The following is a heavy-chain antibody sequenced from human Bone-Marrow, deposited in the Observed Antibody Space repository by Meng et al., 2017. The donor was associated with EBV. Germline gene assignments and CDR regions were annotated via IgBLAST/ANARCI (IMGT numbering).Heavy chain of an antibody. CDR2: MNPNTGHT. V-gene: IGHV1-8*01. CDR3: ARGSEYCTGDVCYFYYFDP. Sequence: QVQLVQSGAEVTKPGASVKVLCKASGYTFNDYDINWVLQATGQGPEWMGWMNPNTGHTGYAQRFQDRVTLTRNTSISTAYMELSSLTSEDTAVYFCARGSEYCTGDVCYFYYFDPWGQGPLVTVSS. CDR1: GYTFNDYD. J-gene: IGHJ4*01. D-gene: IGHD2-8*02.